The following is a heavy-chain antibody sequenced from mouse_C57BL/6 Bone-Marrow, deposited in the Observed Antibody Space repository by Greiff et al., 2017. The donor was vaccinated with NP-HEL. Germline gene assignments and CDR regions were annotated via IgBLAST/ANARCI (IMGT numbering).Heavy chain of an antibody. CDR3: ARSRYVGY. J-gene: IGHJ2*01. D-gene: IGHD2-10*02. CDR2: IDPANGNT. V-gene: IGHV14-3*01. Sequence: PEQGLEWIGRIDPANGNTKYAPKFQGKATITADTSSNTAYLQLSSLTSEDTAIYYCARSRYVGYWGQGTTLTVSS.